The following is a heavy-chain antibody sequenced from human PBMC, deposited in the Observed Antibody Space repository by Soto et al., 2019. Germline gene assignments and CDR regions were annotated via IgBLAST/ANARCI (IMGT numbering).Heavy chain of an antibody. V-gene: IGHV2-70*01. D-gene: IGHD6-13*01. CDR1: GFSLSTSGMC. Sequence: SGPTLVNPTQTLTLTCTFSGFSLSTSGMCVSWIRQPPGKALEWLALIDWDDDKYYSTSLKTRLTISKDTSKNQVVLTMTNMDPVDTATYYCARLSGYSSSWYVLDYWGQGTLVTVSS. CDR3: ARLSGYSSSWYVLDY. CDR2: IDWDDDK. J-gene: IGHJ4*02.